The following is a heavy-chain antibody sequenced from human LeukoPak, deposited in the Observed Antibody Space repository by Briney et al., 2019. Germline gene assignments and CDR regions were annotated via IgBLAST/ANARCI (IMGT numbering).Heavy chain of an antibody. CDR2: IYYSGGT. J-gene: IGHJ4*02. V-gene: IGHV4-39*01. CDR1: GDSISSNNYY. Sequence: PSETLSLTCTVSGDSISSNNYYWGWIRQPPGKGLEGIGSIYYSGGTFYNPSLKSRVTISLDTSKTQFSLKLSSVTATDTAVYYCARSYCSGSCYAVGYFDNWGQGTLVTVSS. D-gene: IGHD2-21*02. CDR3: ARSYCSGSCYAVGYFDN.